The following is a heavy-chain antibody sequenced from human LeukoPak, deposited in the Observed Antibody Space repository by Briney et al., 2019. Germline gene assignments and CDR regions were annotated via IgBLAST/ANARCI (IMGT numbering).Heavy chain of an antibody. CDR3: APISSTSCYSGFDCDY. CDR2: ISSSSSYI. J-gene: IGHJ4*02. V-gene: IGHV3-21*01. CDR1: GFTFSSYS. D-gene: IGHD2-2*02. Sequence: GGSLRLSCAASGFTFSSYSMNWVRQAPGKGLEWVSSISSSSSYIYYADSVKGRFTISRDNAKNSLYLQMNSLRAEDTAVYYCAPISSTSCYSGFDCDYWGQGTLVTVSS.